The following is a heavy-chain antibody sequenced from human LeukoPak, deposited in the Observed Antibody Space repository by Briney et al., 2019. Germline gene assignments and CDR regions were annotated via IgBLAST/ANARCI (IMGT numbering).Heavy chain of an antibody. Sequence: GGSLRLSCAASGLTFSIYEMNWVRQAPGKGLEWVSYISSSGDMIYYADSVKGRFTISRDSAKKSVYLQMKSLRDEGTAVYYCATSPRSTGRVFNYWGQGTLVTVSS. J-gene: IGHJ4*02. D-gene: IGHD1-1*01. CDR2: ISSSGDMI. V-gene: IGHV3-48*03. CDR3: ATSPRSTGRVFNY. CDR1: GLTFSIYE.